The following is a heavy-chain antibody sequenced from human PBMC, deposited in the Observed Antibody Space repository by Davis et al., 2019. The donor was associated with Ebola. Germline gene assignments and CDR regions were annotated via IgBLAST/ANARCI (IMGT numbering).Heavy chain of an antibody. D-gene: IGHD3-9*01. CDR1: GLTFADYA. V-gene: IGHV3-23*01. Sequence: GESLKISCTASGLTFADYAMNWVRRAPGKGLEWVSAFSGSGGSTYYADSVKGRFTISRDNSKNTLYLQMNSLRPDDTAVYYCAKGSRGFELDYWGQGTLVSVSS. CDR2: FSGSGGST. J-gene: IGHJ4*02. CDR3: AKGSRGFELDY.